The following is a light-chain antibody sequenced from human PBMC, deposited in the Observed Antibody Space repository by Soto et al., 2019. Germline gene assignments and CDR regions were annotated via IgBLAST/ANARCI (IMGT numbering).Light chain of an antibody. Sequence: EIMLTQSPGTLSLCPGERATLSCRASQSVSSSYLAWYQQKPGQAPRLLIYGASSRATGIPDRFSGSGSGTDFTLTISRLEPEDFAVYYCQQYGSSPRTFGQGTKLEIK. J-gene: IGKJ2*02. CDR2: GAS. CDR1: QSVSSSY. CDR3: QQYGSSPRT. V-gene: IGKV3-20*01.